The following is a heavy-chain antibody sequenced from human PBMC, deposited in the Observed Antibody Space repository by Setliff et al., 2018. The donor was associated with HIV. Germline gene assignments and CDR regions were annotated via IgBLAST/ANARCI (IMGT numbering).Heavy chain of an antibody. D-gene: IGHD2-2*01. CDR2: ISSSGST. J-gene: IGHJ6*03. V-gene: IGHV4-39*01. CDR1: GGSMTSSNYY. Sequence: SETLSLTCTVSGGSMTSSNYYWGWIRQSPGRGLEWIGSISSSGSTTYHPSLKSRVTISVYTSKNQFSLNLSSVTAADTAVYYCARVDCSGTSCYRDSYYYMDVWGKGTTVTVSS. CDR3: ARVDCSGTSCYRDSYYYMDV.